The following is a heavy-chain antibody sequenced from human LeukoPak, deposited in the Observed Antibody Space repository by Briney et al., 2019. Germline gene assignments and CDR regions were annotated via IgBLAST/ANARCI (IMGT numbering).Heavy chain of an antibody. Sequence: GGSLRLSCVGSGFTFRSHAMSWVRQAPEKGLEFVSGIYENGGTTYYADSVKGRFTISRDNSKNTLYLQMNSLRAEDTAVYYCAKDSSPLRYFDWLLEEAAPDQGKFDPWGQGTLVTVSS. CDR2: IYENGGTT. CDR1: GFTFRSHA. D-gene: IGHD3-9*01. J-gene: IGHJ5*02. V-gene: IGHV3-23*01. CDR3: AKDSSPLRYFDWLLEEAAPDQGKFDP.